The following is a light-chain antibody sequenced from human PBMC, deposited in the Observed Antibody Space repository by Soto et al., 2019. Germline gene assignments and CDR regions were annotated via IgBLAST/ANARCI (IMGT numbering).Light chain of an antibody. CDR1: QSVSSS. CDR3: QQYYDWPIT. V-gene: IGKV3-11*01. Sequence: EIVLTQSPATLSLSPGERATLSCRASQSVSSSLGWYQQKPGQAPRLLIYGASSRATGIPDRFSGSGSGTDFTLTISSLEPEDFAVYYCQQYYDWPITFGQGTRLEIK. CDR2: GAS. J-gene: IGKJ5*01.